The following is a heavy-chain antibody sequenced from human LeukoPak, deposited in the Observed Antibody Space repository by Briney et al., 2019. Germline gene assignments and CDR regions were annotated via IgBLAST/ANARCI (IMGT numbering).Heavy chain of an antibody. CDR1: GFTFSSYS. CDR3: ARDYNWGTDY. CDR2: ISGSGSTK. Sequence: GGSLRLSCAASGFTFSSYSMDWVRQAPGKGLEWVSYISGSGSTKYYADSVKGRFTISRDSAKNSLSLQMNSLRAEDTAVYYCARDYNWGTDYWGQGTLVTVSS. V-gene: IGHV3-48*01. J-gene: IGHJ4*02. D-gene: IGHD7-27*01.